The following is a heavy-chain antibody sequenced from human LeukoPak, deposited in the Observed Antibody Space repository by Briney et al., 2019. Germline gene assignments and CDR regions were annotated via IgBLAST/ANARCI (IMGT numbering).Heavy chain of an antibody. D-gene: IGHD6-13*01. CDR1: GFTLSTYN. V-gene: IGHV3-21*01. J-gene: IGHJ4*02. CDR2: ISSSSSYI. CDR3: ARSMNKVIAAAYDY. Sequence: GGSLRLSCAVSGFTLSTYNMNWVRQAPGKGLEWVSSISSSSSYIYYADSVEGRFTVSRDNAKNSLFLEMNSLRADDTAVYYCARSMNKVIAAAYDYWGQGTLVTVSS.